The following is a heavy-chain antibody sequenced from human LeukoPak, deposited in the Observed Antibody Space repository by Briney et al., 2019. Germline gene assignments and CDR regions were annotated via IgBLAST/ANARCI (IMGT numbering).Heavy chain of an antibody. V-gene: IGHV1-8*01. J-gene: IGHJ5*02. D-gene: IGHD3-10*01. CDR3: ARSIPLWKDLRRDWFDP. CDR1: GYTFTNYD. Sequence: ASVKVSCKASGYTFTNYDINWVRQATGQGLEWMGWMNPNSGNTGYAQKFQGRVTISRNTSISTAYVELSSLRSDNTAVYYCARSIPLWKDLRRDWFDPWGQGTQVTVSS. CDR2: MNPNSGNT.